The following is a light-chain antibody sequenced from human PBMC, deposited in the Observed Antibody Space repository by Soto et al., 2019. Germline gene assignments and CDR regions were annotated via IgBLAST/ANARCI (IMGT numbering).Light chain of an antibody. CDR2: DAS. CDR3: QQYGSSPQT. J-gene: IGKJ2*01. Sequence: EIVLTQSPDTLSLSPGERATLSCRASQSVSSSLAWYQQKPGLAPRLLIYDASSRATGIPDRFSGSGSGTDFTLTISRLEPEDFAVYYCQQYGSSPQTFGQGTKLEIK. V-gene: IGKV3D-20*01. CDR1: QSVSSS.